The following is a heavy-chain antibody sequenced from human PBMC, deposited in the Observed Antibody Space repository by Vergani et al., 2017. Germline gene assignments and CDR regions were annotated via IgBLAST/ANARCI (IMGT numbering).Heavy chain of an antibody. J-gene: IGHJ6*03. CDR1: GYSFTSYW. V-gene: IGHV5-10-1*03. D-gene: IGHD3-3*01. CDR3: ARLQFLEWLPTLTYYNYYMDV. Sequence: EVQLVQSGAEVKKPGESLRISCKGSGYSFTSYWISWVRQMAGKGLEWMGRMDPSDSYTNYSPSFQGNVTISADNSISTAYLQLSRLKASDTAMSYCARLQFLEWLPTLTYYNYYMDVWGKGTTVTVYS. CDR2: MDPSDSYT.